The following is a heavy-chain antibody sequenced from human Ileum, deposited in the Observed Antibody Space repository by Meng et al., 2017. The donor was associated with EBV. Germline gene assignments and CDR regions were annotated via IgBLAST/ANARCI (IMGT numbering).Heavy chain of an antibody. D-gene: IGHD3/OR15-3a*01. CDR1: GYTFINHD. Sequence: QVQLVQSVAEVKSPGASVKASCKASGYTFINHDIDWFRQAPGQGLEWMGWLNSNSGNTGYGQKFQDRVTMTRNTSISTAYMELSSLTSEDTDLYYCARGSGTGGRDWFDPWGQGTLVTVSS. CDR2: LNSNSGNT. V-gene: IGHV1-8*02. CDR3: ARGSGTGGRDWFDP. J-gene: IGHJ5*02.